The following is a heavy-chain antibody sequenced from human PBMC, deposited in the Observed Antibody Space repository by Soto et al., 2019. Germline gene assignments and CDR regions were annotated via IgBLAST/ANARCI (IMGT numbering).Heavy chain of an antibody. CDR1: GFTFSDYY. D-gene: IGHD3-22*01. CDR3: ARSLSPTDLNYSDSRDYYNWFDP. CDR2: ISSSGSTI. Sequence: GGSLRLSCAASGFTFSDYYMSWIRQAPGKGLEWVSYISSSGSTIYYADSVKGRFTISRDNAKNSLYLQMNSLRAEDTAVYYCARSLSPTDLNYSDSRDYYNWFDPWGQGTLVTVSS. V-gene: IGHV3-11*01. J-gene: IGHJ5*02.